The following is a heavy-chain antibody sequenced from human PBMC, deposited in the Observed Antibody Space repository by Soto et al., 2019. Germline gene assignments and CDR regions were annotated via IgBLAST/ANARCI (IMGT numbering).Heavy chain of an antibody. CDR3: ARREVGNYYYYGMDV. CDR2: IYSGGST. Sequence: LRLSCAASRFTVSAKYKSWVREAPGKGLEWVSVIYSGGSTYYADSVKGRFTISRHNSKNTLYLQMNSLRAEDTAVYYCARREVGNYYYYGMDVWGQGTTVTVS. J-gene: IGHJ6*02. D-gene: IGHD1-26*01. CDR1: RFTVSAKY. V-gene: IGHV3-53*04.